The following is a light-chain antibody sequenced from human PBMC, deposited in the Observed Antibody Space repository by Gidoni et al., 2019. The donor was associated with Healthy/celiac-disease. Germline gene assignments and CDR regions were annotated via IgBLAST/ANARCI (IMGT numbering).Light chain of an antibody. Sequence: QSVLTQPPSVSEAPRHRVTISCSGSSSTIGNNAVNWYQQLPGKAPKLLIYYDDLLPSGVSDRFSGSKSCTSASLAISWLQSEDEADYYWAAWDDSLNGYVFGTGTKVTVL. V-gene: IGLV1-36*01. CDR1: SSTIGNNA. J-gene: IGLJ1*01. CDR2: YDD. CDR3: AAWDDSLNGYV.